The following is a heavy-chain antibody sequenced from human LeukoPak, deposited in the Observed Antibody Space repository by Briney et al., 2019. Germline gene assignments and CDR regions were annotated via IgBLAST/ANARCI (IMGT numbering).Heavy chain of an antibody. CDR1: GYTFTSYY. V-gene: IGHV1-46*01. D-gene: IGHD3-3*01. Sequence: GASVKVSCKASGYTFTSYYMHWVRQAPGQGLEWMGIINPSGGSTSYAQKFQGKVTVTADESTSTAYMELSSLRSDDTAVYYCARPFPSYYDFWSGYYDYWGQGTLVTVSS. CDR3: ARPFPSYYDFWSGYYDY. J-gene: IGHJ4*02. CDR2: INPSGGST.